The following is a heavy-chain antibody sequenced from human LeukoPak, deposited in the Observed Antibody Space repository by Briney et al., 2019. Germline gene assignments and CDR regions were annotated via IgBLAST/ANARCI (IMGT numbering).Heavy chain of an antibody. CDR2: ISSSSSYI. CDR3: ARGDPLGNYYGMDV. V-gene: IGHV3-21*01. J-gene: IGHJ6*02. Sequence: GGSLRLSCAASGFTFSSYSMNLVRQAPGKELEWVSSISSSSSYIYYADSVKGRFTISRDNAKNSLYLQMNSLRAEDTAVYYCARGDPLGNYYGMDVWGQGTTVTVSS. D-gene: IGHD7-27*01. CDR1: GFTFSSYS.